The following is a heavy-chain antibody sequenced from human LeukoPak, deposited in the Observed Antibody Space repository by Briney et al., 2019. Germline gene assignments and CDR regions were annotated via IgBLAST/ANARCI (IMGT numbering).Heavy chain of an antibody. CDR2: ITGSGGAV. D-gene: IGHD6-13*01. V-gene: IGHV3-23*01. J-gene: IGHJ4*02. CDR1: EFTFSSYD. Sequence: GGSLRLSCAASEFTFSSYDVIWVRQAPGKGLEWVSWITGSGGAVKYTDSVKGRFTISRDNSKNTLYLQMNSLRAEDTAVYYCAKDIAAAGSAYFDYWGQGTLVTASS. CDR3: AKDIAAAGSAYFDY.